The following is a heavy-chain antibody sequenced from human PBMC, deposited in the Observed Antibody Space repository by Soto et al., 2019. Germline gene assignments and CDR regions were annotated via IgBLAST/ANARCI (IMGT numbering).Heavy chain of an antibody. Sequence: EVQLVESGGDLVQPGGSVRLSCAASGFTFSDHYMDWVRQAPGKGLEWVGRIRNKANRYTTEYAASVKGRFIISRDDSKNSLYLQMNSLETEDTALYYCTRVRSSSWGLDAFDMWGQETMVTVSS. CDR1: GFTFSDHY. D-gene: IGHD6-13*01. CDR3: TRVRSSSWGLDAFDM. V-gene: IGHV3-72*01. J-gene: IGHJ3*02. CDR2: IRNKANRYTT.